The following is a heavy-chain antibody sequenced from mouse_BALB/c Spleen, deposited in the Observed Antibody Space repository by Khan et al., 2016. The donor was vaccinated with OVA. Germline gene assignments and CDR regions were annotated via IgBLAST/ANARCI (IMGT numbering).Heavy chain of an antibody. V-gene: IGHV1-7*01. Sequence: QVQLQQSGAELAKPGASVKMSCKASGYTFTSYWMHWVKQRPGQGLEWIGYINPTSGYTDYNEKFKDKATLSADKSSSTAYMQLSSLTSEDSAVYYCNREKNDYWGQGTTLTVSS. CDR2: INPTSGYT. J-gene: IGHJ2*01. CDR3: NREKNDY. CDR1: GYTFTSYW.